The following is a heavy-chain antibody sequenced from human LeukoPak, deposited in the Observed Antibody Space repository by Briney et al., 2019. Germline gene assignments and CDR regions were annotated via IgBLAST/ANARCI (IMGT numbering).Heavy chain of an antibody. V-gene: IGHV4-39*07. CDR1: GGSVSSSSYY. Sequence: SETLSLTCTVSGGSVSSSSYYWGWIRQPPGKGLEWIGSIYYSGSTYYNPSLKSRVTISVDTSKNQFSLKLSSVTAADTAVYYCARKGPDYWYFDLWGRGTLVTVSS. CDR3: ARKGPDYWYFDL. CDR2: IYYSGST. J-gene: IGHJ2*01.